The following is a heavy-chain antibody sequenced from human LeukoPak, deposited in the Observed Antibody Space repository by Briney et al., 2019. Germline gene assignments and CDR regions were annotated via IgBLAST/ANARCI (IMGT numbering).Heavy chain of an antibody. Sequence: GASVKVSCKASGGTFTSYYMRWVRQAPGQGLEWMGIINPSGGSTSYAQKFQGRVTMTRDTSTSTVYMELSSLRSEDTAVYYCARDRVYYYDSSGYYSSFDIWGQGTMVTVSS. J-gene: IGHJ3*02. CDR2: INPSGGST. CDR3: ARDRVYYYDSSGYYSSFDI. V-gene: IGHV1-46*01. CDR1: GGTFTSYY. D-gene: IGHD3-22*01.